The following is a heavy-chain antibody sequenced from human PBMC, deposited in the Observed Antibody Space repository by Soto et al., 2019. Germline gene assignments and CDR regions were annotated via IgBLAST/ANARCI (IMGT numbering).Heavy chain of an antibody. J-gene: IGHJ4*02. V-gene: IGHV3-30*18. CDR3: AKGPYDFWSGYLDY. D-gene: IGHD3-3*01. Sequence: PGGSLRLSCAASGFTFSSYGMHWVRQAPGKGLEWVAVISYDGSNKYYADSVKGRFAISRDSSKNTLYLQMNSLRAEDTAVYYCAKGPYDFWSGYLDYWGQGTLVTVSS. CDR1: GFTFSSYG. CDR2: ISYDGSNK.